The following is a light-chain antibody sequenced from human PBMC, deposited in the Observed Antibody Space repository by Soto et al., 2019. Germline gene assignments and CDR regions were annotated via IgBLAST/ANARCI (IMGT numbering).Light chain of an antibody. J-gene: IGLJ3*02. CDR3: AAWDDRLRGVV. Sequence: QSVLTQPPSASGTPGQRVIISGSGSSSNIGSNYVYWYQQLPGRAPRVLMYRDNQRPSGVPDRFSGSKSGTSASLAISGLRADDEADFYCAAWDDRLRGVVFGGGTKLTVL. V-gene: IGLV1-47*01. CDR2: RDN. CDR1: SSNIGSNY.